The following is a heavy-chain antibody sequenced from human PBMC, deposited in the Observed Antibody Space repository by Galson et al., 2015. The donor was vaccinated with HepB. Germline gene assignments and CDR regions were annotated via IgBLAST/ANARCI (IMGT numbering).Heavy chain of an antibody. V-gene: IGHV3-30*18. CDR1: GFTFNNYG. CDR2: ISYDGSNK. D-gene: IGHD6-13*01. Sequence: SLRLSCAVSGFTFNNYGMHWVRQAPGKGLEWVAVISYDGSNKYYADSVKGRFTISRDNSKNTLYLQMNSLRAEDTAVYYCAKEIAAAPNIYYYYYYMDVWGKGTTVTVSS. CDR3: AKEIAAAPNIYYYYYYMDV. J-gene: IGHJ6*03.